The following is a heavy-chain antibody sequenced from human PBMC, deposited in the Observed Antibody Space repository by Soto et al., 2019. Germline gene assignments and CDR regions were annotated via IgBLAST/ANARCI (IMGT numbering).Heavy chain of an antibody. CDR1: GGTFSNLA. D-gene: IGHD3-3*01. V-gene: IGHV1-69*05. CDR2: ITPLLGAA. CDR3: ATDGKIMLFGVASAPYAMDV. J-gene: IGHJ6*02. Sequence: QVRLVQSGAEVKKPGSSVNLSCKASGGTFSNLAINWVRQAPGQGLEWMGGITPLLGAADYAQKFQGRVSIISDESTTKVYMELRSLKSDDTAMYYCATDGKIMLFGVASAPYAMDVWGQGTTVTVSS.